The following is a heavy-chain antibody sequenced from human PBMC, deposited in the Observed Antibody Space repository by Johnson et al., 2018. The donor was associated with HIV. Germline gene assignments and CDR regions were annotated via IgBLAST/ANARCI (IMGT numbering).Heavy chain of an antibody. CDR3: AKDRGLLDAFDI. CDR1: GFTFISYG. CDR2: IRYDGSNK. J-gene: IGHJ3*02. V-gene: IGHV3-30*02. Sequence: VQLVESGGGVVQPGGSLRLSCAASGFTFISYGMHWVRQAPGKGLEWVAFIRYDGSNKYYADSVKGRFTISRDNSKNTLYLQMNSLRAEDTAVYYCAKDRGLLDAFDIWGQGTMVTVSS.